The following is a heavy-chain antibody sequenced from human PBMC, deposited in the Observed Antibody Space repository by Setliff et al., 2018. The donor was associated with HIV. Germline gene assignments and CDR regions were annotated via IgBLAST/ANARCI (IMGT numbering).Heavy chain of an antibody. V-gene: IGHV1-18*01. CDR1: GYNFSSNG. J-gene: IGHJ4*02. CDR2: ISSYNGYT. Sequence: GASVKVSCKASGYNFSSNGISWVRQAPGQGLEWMGWISSYNGYTKYAQKVQDRVTMTKDTSTSTAYMELRSLRSDDTAVYYCARASRSGWFFDWWGQGSLVTVSS. CDR3: ARASRSGWFFDW. D-gene: IGHD6-19*01.